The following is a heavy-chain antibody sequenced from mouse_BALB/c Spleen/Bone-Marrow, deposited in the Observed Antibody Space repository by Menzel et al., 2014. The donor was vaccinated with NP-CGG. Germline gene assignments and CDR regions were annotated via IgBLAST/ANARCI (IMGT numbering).Heavy chain of an antibody. Sequence: EVHLVESGGGLVQPGGSMKPSCVASGFTFSNYWMNWVRQSPEKGLEWVAEIRLKSNNYATHYAESVKGRFTISRDDSKSSVYLQMNNLRAEDTGIYYCTRRGFAYWGQGTLVTVSA. CDR1: GFTFSNYW. CDR2: IRLKSNNYAT. V-gene: IGHV6-6*02. CDR3: TRRGFAY. J-gene: IGHJ3*01.